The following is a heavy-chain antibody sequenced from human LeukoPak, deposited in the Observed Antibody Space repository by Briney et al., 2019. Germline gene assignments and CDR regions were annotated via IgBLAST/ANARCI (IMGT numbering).Heavy chain of an antibody. V-gene: IGHV1-69*06. CDR3: ARERYLGYCSGGSCREFDY. CDR2: IIPIFGTA. D-gene: IGHD2-15*01. J-gene: IGHJ4*02. CDR1: GGTFSSYA. Sequence: SVKVSCKASGGTFSSYAISWVRQAPGQGVEWMGGIIPIFGTANYAQKFQGRVTITADKSTSTAYMELSSLRSEDTAVYYCARERYLGYCSGGSCREFDYWGQGTLVTVSS.